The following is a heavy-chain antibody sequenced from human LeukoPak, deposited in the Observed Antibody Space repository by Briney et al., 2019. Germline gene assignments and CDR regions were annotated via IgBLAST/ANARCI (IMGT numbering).Heavy chain of an antibody. CDR3: AKPVSGGLAVTADWFHP. J-gene: IGHJ5*01. CDR2: IDANSGTT. V-gene: IGHV3-23*01. Sequence: GGSLRLSCAASGFAFSFYAMSWLRQPPGKGLEWVSTIDANSGTTSYAASVRGRFTISRDNSKNTLYLQVNTLRADDTATYYCAKPVSGGLAVTADWFHPWGQGTLVFVSS. D-gene: IGHD6-19*01. CDR1: GFAFSFYA.